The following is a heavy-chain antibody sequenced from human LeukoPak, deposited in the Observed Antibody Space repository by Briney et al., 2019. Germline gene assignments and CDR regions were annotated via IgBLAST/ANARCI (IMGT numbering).Heavy chain of an antibody. D-gene: IGHD2-15*01. CDR3: ARRGYCSGGSCYSLWAFDI. V-gene: IGHV5-51*01. CDR2: IYPGDSDT. J-gene: IGHJ3*02. CDR1: GYSVTSYW. Sequence: GGSLKISCKGSGYSVTSYWIGWVRLMPGKGLEWMGIIYPGDSDTTYSPSFQGQVTISADKSISTAYLQWSSLKASDTAMYYCARRGYCSGGSCYSLWAFDIWGQGTMVTVSS.